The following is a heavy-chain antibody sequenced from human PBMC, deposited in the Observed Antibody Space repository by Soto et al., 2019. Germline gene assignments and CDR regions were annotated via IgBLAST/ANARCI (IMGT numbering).Heavy chain of an antibody. J-gene: IGHJ6*02. V-gene: IGHV3-33*01. Sequence: QVQLMESGGGVVQPGRSLRLSCGASGFTFSRDVMHWVRQAPGKGLEWVALIWHDGSDISYGDSGKGRFTSSRDNSKNTLYLEMNSRRADETAVYYCARNLDGMATNCAMDVWGRGTTVIVSS. CDR1: GFTFSRDV. CDR2: IWHDGSDI. CDR3: ARNLDGMATNCAMDV. D-gene: IGHD1-26*01.